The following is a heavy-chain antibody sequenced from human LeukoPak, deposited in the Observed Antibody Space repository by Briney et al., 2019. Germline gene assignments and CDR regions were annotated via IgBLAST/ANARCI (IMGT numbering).Heavy chain of an antibody. V-gene: IGHV3-23*01. CDR2: ISADGDDT. CDR1: GFSFGTYA. D-gene: IGHD1-14*01. J-gene: IGHJ4*02. Sequence: GGSLRLSCAVSGFSFGTYAASWVRQAPGKGLEWVSAISADGDDTYYADSVKGRFTISRDNSKNTLYLQMDSLRAKDTAVYYCADYRKPQGLDYWGQGALVTVSS. CDR3: ADYRKPQGLDY.